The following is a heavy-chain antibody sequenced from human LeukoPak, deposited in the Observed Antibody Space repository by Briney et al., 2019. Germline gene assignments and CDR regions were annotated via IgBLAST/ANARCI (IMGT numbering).Heavy chain of an antibody. CDR2: IYYSGST. CDR1: GGSISSYY. J-gene: IGHJ2*01. CDR3: ARLPSSMWLVLWYFDL. V-gene: IGHV4-59*08. Sequence: SETLSLTCTVSGGSISSYYWSWIRQPPGKGLEWIGYIYYSGSTNYNPSLKSRVTISVDTSKNQFSLKLSSVTAADTAVYYCARLPSSMWLVLWYFDLWGRGTLVTVSS. D-gene: IGHD6-19*01.